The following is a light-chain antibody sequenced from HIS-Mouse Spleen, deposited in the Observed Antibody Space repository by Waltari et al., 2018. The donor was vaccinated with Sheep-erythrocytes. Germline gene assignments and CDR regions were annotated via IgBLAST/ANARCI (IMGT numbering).Light chain of an antibody. V-gene: IGLV2-23*01. J-gene: IGLJ3*02. CDR2: EGS. Sequence: QSAMTQPASVSGSPGQSITISCTGTSSDVGSYNLVSWYQQHPGKAPKLMIYEGSTRPLGVSNRFSGSKSGNTASLTISGLQAEDEADYYCCSYAGSSTPWVFGGGTKLTVL. CDR3: CSYAGSSTPWV. CDR1: SSDVGSYNL.